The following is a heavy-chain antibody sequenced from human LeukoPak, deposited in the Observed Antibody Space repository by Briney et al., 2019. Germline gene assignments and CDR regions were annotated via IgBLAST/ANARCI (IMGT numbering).Heavy chain of an antibody. CDR3: AKDHSSSSPRLFDY. Sequence: GSLRLSSAASGFTFSSYRMHWVGQAPGKGLEWVAFIRYDGSNKYYADSVKGRFTISRDNCKNTLYMQMNCLRAAHTAVYDCAKDHSSSSPRLFDYWGQGTLVTVSS. J-gene: IGHJ4*02. CDR2: IRYDGSNK. CDR1: GFTFSSYR. D-gene: IGHD6-6*01. V-gene: IGHV3-30*02.